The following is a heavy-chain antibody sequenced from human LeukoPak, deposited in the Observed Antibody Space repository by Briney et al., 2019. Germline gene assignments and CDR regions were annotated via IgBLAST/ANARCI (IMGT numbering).Heavy chain of an antibody. V-gene: IGHV4-31*03. J-gene: IGHJ3*02. CDR2: IYYSGST. D-gene: IGHD1-1*01. CDR3: AGGTFNTFDI. CDR1: GGSISSGGYY. Sequence: SETLSLTCTVSGGSISSGGYYWSWIRQHPGKGLEWIGYIYYSGSTYYNPSLKSRVTISVDTSKNQFSLKLSSVTAADTAVYYCAGGTFNTFDIWGQGTMVTVSS.